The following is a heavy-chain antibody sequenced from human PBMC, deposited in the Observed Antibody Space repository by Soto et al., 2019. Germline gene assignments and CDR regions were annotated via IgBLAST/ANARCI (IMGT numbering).Heavy chain of an antibody. Sequence: EVQLVESGGGLVQPGGSLRLSCAASGFSFSNCWMHWVRQAPGMGLVWVSAISGSGGRTYYADSVKGRFTISRDNSKNTLYLQMNSLRAEDTAVYYCAKAGITMILVVITYFDSWGQGTLVTVSS. D-gene: IGHD3-22*01. CDR3: AKAGITMILVVITYFDS. J-gene: IGHJ4*02. CDR1: GFSFSNCW. V-gene: IGHV3-23*04. CDR2: ISGSGGRT.